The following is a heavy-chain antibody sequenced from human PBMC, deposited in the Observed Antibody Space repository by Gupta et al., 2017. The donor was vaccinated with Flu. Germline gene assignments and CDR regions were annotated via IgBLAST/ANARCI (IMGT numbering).Heavy chain of an antibody. D-gene: IGHD6-19*01. Sequence: SSNSAAWNWIRQSPSRGLEWLGRTYYRSKWYNDYAVSVKSRITINPDTSKNQFSLQLNSVTPEDTAVYYCARDLYGSGYYYYGMDVWGQGTTVTVSS. V-gene: IGHV6-1*01. J-gene: IGHJ6*02. CDR3: ARDLYGSGYYYYGMDV. CDR1: SSNSAA. CDR2: TYYRSKWYN.